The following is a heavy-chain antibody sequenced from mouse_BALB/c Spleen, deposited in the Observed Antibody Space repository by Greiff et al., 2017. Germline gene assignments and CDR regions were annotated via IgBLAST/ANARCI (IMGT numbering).Heavy chain of an antibody. CDR3: ARRYDYDGAMDY. Sequence: EVQGVESGGGLVQPGGSLELSCAASGFTFSSYTMSWVRQTPEKRLEWVAYISNGGGSTYYPDTVKGRFTISRDNAKNTLYLQMSSLKSEDTAMYYCARRYDYDGAMDYWGQGTSVTVSS. D-gene: IGHD2-4*01. J-gene: IGHJ4*01. CDR2: ISNGGGST. V-gene: IGHV5-12-2*01. CDR1: GFTFSSYT.